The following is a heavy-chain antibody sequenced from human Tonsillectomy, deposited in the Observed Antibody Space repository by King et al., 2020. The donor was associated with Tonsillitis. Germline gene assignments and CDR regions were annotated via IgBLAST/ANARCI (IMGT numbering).Heavy chain of an antibody. V-gene: IGHV3-74*01. J-gene: IGHJ6*02. CDR1: GFTFSRYW. CDR2: INSDGSSI. D-gene: IGHD3-10*01. CDR3: ASAGDYYYGMDV. Sequence: VQLVESGGGLVQPGGSLRLSCAASGFTFSRYWMHWVRQAPGKGLVWVSRINSDGSSINYADSVKGRFTISRDNAKNTLYLQMNSLRAEDTAVYYCASAGDYYYGMDVWGQGTTVTVSS.